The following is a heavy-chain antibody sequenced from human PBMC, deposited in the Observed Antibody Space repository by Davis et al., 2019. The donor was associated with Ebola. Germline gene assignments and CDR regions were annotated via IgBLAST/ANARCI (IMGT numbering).Heavy chain of an antibody. CDR2: ISSSYSTI. D-gene: IGHD3-3*01. J-gene: IGHJ4*02. CDR1: GFTFISYS. V-gene: IGHV3-48*02. Sequence: GGSLRLSCAASGFTFISYSMNWVRQAPGKGLEWVSYISSSYSTIYYADSVKGRFTISRDNAKNSLYLQMNSLRDEDTAVYYCARVSPGYYDFYSDYWGQGTLVTVSS. CDR3: ARVSPGYYDFYSDY.